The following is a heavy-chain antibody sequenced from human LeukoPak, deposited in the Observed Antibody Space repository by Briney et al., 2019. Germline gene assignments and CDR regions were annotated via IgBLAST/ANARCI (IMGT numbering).Heavy chain of an antibody. Sequence: GGSLRLSCAASGVTFSSYAMSWVRQAPGKGLEWVSAISGSGGSTYYADSVRGRFTISRDNSKNTLYLQMNSLRAEDTAVYYCAGTGRMGWYFDLWGRGTLVTVSS. D-gene: IGHD1-1*01. CDR2: ISGSGGST. CDR3: AGTGRMGWYFDL. V-gene: IGHV3-23*01. J-gene: IGHJ2*01. CDR1: GVTFSSYA.